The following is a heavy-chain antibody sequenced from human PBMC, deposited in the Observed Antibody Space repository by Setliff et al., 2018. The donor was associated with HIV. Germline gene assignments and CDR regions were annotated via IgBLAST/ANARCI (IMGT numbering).Heavy chain of an antibody. D-gene: IGHD6-19*01. CDR1: GGSISSGDYS. Sequence: PSETLSLTCAVSGGSISSGDYSWSWIRQPPGKGLEWVGYIFHSENTYYNPSLKSRVTISVDRSKNQFSLKLSSVTAADTAVYYCARGSSGWTFDYWGQGTLVTVSS. CDR3: ARGSSGWTFDY. J-gene: IGHJ4*02. CDR2: IFHSENT. V-gene: IGHV4-30-2*01.